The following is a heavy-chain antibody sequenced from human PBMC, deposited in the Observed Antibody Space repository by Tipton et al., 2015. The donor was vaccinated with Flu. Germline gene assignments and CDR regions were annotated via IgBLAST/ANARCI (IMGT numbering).Heavy chain of an antibody. V-gene: IGHV4-39*07. CDR2: VHQTGST. D-gene: IGHD3-16*01. J-gene: IGHJ5*02. CDR3: ARRDFSNYVSEPKNWFDP. Sequence: TLSLTCTVSSGSITSSSYFWSWIRQPPGKGLEWIGNVHQTGSTYYNPSLRSRVTITVDRPKTQFSLRLTSVIAADTAVYYCARRDFSNYVSEPKNWFDPWGPGTLVTVSS. CDR1: SGSITSSSYF.